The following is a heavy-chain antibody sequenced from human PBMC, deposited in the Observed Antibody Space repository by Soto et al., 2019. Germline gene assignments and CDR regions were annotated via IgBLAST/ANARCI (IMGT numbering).Heavy chain of an antibody. J-gene: IGHJ4*02. V-gene: IGHV4-59*08. Sequence: SETLSLTCTVSGGSISTYYWSWIRQPPGKGLEWIGYIYYSGSTNYSPSLKSRVTISVDTSKNQFSLKLNSVTAADTAVYYCARSMTTVVTLDYWGQGTLVTVSS. CDR3: ARSMTTVVTLDY. CDR1: GGSISTYY. D-gene: IGHD4-17*01. CDR2: IYYSGST.